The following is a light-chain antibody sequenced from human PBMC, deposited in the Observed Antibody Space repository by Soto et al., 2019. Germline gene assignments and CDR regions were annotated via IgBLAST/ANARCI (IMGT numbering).Light chain of an antibody. Sequence: QSALTQPASVSGSPGQSITISCIGTSSDVGGYNYVSWYQQYPGKAPKLMIYDVSNRPSGVSSRFSGSRSGYTASLTISGLQAEDEADYCCSSYTSSSTVVFGGGTKLTVL. V-gene: IGLV2-14*01. CDR3: SSYTSSSTVV. CDR2: DVS. J-gene: IGLJ2*01. CDR1: SSDVGGYNY.